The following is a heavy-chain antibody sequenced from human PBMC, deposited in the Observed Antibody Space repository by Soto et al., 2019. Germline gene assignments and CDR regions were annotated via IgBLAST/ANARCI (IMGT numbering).Heavy chain of an antibody. V-gene: IGHV4-59*01. D-gene: IGHD4-17*01. J-gene: IGHJ4*02. CDR1: GGSISSYY. CDR3: ARDRVYGGYVNFDC. Sequence: SETLSLTCTVSGGSISSYYWSWIRQPPWKGLEWIGYIYYSGSTNYNPSLKSRVTISVDTSKNQFSLKLSPVTAADTAVYYCARDRVYGGYVNFDCGGQGTLVTV. CDR2: IYYSGST.